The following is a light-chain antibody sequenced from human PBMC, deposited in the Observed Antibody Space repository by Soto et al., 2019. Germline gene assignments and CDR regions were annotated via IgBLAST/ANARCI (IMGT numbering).Light chain of an antibody. CDR3: QQRCFTPWT. CDR1: QRISSN. Sequence: EIPMTQSPSSLSASVGERVTITCRASQRISSNLNWYQQKPWKAPKLLIYAASSLQSGVPSRFSGSGSETDFTLTTSSLEPEDFATSYCQQRCFTPWTFGQGTKVEIK. CDR2: AAS. V-gene: IGKV1-39*01. J-gene: IGKJ1*01.